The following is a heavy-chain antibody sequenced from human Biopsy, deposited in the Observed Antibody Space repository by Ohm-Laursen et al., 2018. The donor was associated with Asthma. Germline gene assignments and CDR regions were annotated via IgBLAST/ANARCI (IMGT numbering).Heavy chain of an antibody. Sequence: GSSVKVSCKASGYTFTAYFIHWVRQAPGQGLEWMGWISGYNGDTKFAQNVKGRLSLTTDTSTSTAYMELRSLTSDDTAVYYCVRDKVVVVPGSKGPTDWFDPWGQGTLVTVSS. V-gene: IGHV1-18*04. CDR2: ISGYNGDT. CDR3: VRDKVVVVPGSKGPTDWFDP. D-gene: IGHD2-15*01. J-gene: IGHJ5*02. CDR1: GYTFTAYF.